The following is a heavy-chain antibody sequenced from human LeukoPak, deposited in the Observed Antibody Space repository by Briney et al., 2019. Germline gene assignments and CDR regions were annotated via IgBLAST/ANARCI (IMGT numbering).Heavy chain of an antibody. J-gene: IGHJ4*02. CDR3: AKTQGFFDH. CDR2: ISDGGDTT. V-gene: IGHV3-23*01. CDR1: GFTFSNNG. Sequence: GGSLRLACAASGFTFSNNGMSWVCQAPGEGREWVTGISDGGDTTYDAGSVKGRFTLSRDNSKNILYLQMNSLRAEDTAIYYCAKTQGFFDHWGQGSLVTVSS.